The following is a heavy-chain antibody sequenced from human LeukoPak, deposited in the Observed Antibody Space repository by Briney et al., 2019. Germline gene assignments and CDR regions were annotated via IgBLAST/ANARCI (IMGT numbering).Heavy chain of an antibody. Sequence: GGSLRLSCAASGLTFSDYYMSWIRQAPGKGLEWVSYISSSGSTTFYADSRKGRFTMSRDNAKKSLSLQVNSLRAEDTAVYYCARIYRSGGSIDYWGQGTLVTVSS. CDR2: ISSSGSTT. J-gene: IGHJ4*02. D-gene: IGHD2-15*01. CDR1: GLTFSDYY. CDR3: ARIYRSGGSIDY. V-gene: IGHV3-11*04.